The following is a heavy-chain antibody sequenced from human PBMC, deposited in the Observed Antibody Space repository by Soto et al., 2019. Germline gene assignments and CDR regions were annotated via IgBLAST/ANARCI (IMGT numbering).Heavy chain of an antibody. Sequence: GASVKVSCKASGDTFSTYTITWMRQAPGQGLEWMGGIIPRSATSKYAQKFQGRVTITRDTSASTAYMELSSLRSEDTAVYYCARGGSLYWYFDLWGRGTLVTVSS. CDR2: IIPRSATS. CDR3: ARGGSLYWYFDL. CDR1: GDTFSTYT. V-gene: IGHV1-69*05. D-gene: IGHD1-26*01. J-gene: IGHJ2*01.